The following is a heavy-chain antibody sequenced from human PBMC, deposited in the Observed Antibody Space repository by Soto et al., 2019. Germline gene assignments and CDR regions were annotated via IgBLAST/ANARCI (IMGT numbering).Heavy chain of an antibody. CDR2: INPNSGGT. Sequence: QVQLVQSGAEVKKPGASVKVSCKASGYTFTGYYMHWVRQAPGQGLEWMGWINPNSGGTNYAQKFQGWVTMTRDTSISTAYMELSRLRSDDTAVYYCARSKYCSGGSCYSFAFDIWGQGTMVTVSS. CDR3: ARSKYCSGGSCYSFAFDI. J-gene: IGHJ3*02. D-gene: IGHD2-15*01. V-gene: IGHV1-2*04. CDR1: GYTFTGYY.